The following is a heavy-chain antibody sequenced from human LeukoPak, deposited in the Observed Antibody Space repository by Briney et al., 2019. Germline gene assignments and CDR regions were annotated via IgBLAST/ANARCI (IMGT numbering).Heavy chain of an antibody. D-gene: IGHD6-13*01. CDR2: IVGSSST. Sequence: GGSPRLSCAASGFTFSNFAMTWVRQAPGKGLEWVSSIVGSSSTYYADSLKGRFTISRDNAKNSLYLQMNSLRAEDTAVYYCARIGAGSTRDYWGQGTLVTVSS. V-gene: IGHV3-21*01. CDR3: ARIGAGSTRDY. CDR1: GFTFSNFA. J-gene: IGHJ4*02.